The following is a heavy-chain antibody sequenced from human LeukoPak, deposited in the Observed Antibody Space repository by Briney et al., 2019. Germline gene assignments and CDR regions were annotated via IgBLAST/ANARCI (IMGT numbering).Heavy chain of an antibody. CDR2: IRGSDDRT. J-gene: IGHJ4*02. CDR3: ATRPPNVDWFSPLDY. V-gene: IGHV3-23*01. D-gene: IGHD3/OR15-3a*01. CDR1: GFTFSTYA. Sequence: ETGGSLGLSCAASGFTFSTYAMSWVRQAPGKGLEWVSGIRGSDDRTYYADSVKGRFTISRDNSKNTLYLEMNSLRAEDSAIYFCATRPPNVDWFSPLDYWGQGALVTVSS.